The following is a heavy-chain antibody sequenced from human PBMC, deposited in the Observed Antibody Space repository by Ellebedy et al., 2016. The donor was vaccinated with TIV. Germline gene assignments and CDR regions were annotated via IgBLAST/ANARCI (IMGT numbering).Heavy chain of an antibody. CDR3: ASEVVVPAATSYYYGMDV. D-gene: IGHD2-2*01. CDR2: IYSGGST. J-gene: IGHJ6*02. CDR1: GFTVSSNY. Sequence: GGSLRLSXAASGFTVSSNYMSWVRQAPGKGLEWVSVIYSGGSTYYADSVKGRFTISRDNSKNTLYLQMNSLRAEDTAVYYCASEVVVPAATSYYYGMDVWGQGTTVTVSS. V-gene: IGHV3-53*01.